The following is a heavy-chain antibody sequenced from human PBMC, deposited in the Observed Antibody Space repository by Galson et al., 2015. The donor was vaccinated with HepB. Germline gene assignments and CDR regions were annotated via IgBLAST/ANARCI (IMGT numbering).Heavy chain of an antibody. Sequence: SLRLSCAASGFIFTNYGMAWVRQAPGKGLEWVSHLNSGGKTEDAESVKGRFTISRDSSKRTLYPQMNSLRVEDTAIYYCARWRGAQSEFDHWGQGTLVTVSS. CDR1: GFIFTNYG. CDR2: LNSGGKT. CDR3: ARWRGAQSEFDH. J-gene: IGHJ4*02. V-gene: IGHV3-23*01. D-gene: IGHD3-3*01.